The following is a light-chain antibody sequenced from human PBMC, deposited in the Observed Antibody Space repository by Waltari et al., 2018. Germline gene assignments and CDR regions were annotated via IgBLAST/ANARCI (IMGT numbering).Light chain of an antibody. CDR1: SSDSGGYNY. J-gene: IGLJ2*01. CDR2: DVT. V-gene: IGLV2-14*03. CDR3: SSFTSSTTGI. Sequence: SALTQPDSVSGSPGQSITISCSRISSDSGGYNYVSWYQQHPGEAPKLIIYDVTNRPSGVSDRFSGSKSGSSASLTISGLQPDDEADYYCSSFTSSTTGIFGGGTKLTVL.